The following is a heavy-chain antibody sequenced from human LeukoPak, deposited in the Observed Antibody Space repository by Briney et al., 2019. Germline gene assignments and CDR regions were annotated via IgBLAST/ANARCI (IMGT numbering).Heavy chain of an antibody. CDR3: STVGSTMISDAFDI. J-gene: IGHJ3*02. D-gene: IGHD3-22*01. CDR2: IKSKTDGGTT. CDR1: GFTFSNAW. Sequence: PGGSLRLSCAASGFTFSNAWMNWVRQAPGKGLEWVGRIKSKTDGGTTDYAAPVKGRSSISRDDSKNKLYLQMNSLKIDDTAVYYCSTVGSTMISDAFDIWGQGTMVTVPS. V-gene: IGHV3-15*01.